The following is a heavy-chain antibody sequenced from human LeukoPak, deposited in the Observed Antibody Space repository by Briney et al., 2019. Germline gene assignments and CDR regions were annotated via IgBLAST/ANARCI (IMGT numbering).Heavy chain of an antibody. CDR3: ARASPTSLGYCSGGRCYSPYYFDF. D-gene: IGHD2-15*01. J-gene: IGHJ4*02. V-gene: IGHV1-2*02. Sequence: GASVKVSCKASGYTFTGYYMHWVRQAPGQGLEWMGWINPNSGGTNYAQKFQGRVTMTRDTSISSAYMELSSLRSDDTAVYYCARASPTSLGYCSGGRCYSPYYFDFWGQGTLVTVSS. CDR1: GYTFTGYY. CDR2: INPNSGGT.